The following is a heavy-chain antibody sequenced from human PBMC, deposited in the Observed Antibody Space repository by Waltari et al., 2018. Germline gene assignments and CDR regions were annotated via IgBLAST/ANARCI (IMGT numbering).Heavy chain of an antibody. V-gene: IGHV4-61*02. CDR3: ARRGGPFDY. CDR1: GGSISSGSYY. J-gene: IGHJ4*02. D-gene: IGHD3-10*01. CDR2: IYTSGST. Sequence: QVQLQESGPGLVKPSQTLSLTCTVSGGSISSGSYYWSWIRQPAGKGLEWIGRIYTSGSTNYNPALKSRVTISVDTSKNQFSLKLSSVTAADTAVYYCARRGGPFDYWGQGTLVTVSS.